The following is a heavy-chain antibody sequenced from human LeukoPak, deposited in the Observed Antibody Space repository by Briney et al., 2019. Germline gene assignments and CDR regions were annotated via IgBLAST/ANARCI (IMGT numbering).Heavy chain of an antibody. CDR3: AARIVVVPAATVGYFDY. V-gene: IGHV4-34*01. CDR2: INHSGST. D-gene: IGHD2-2*01. Sequence: SETLSLTCAVYGGSFSGYYWSWIRQPPGKGLEWIGEINHSGSTNYNPSLKSRVTISVDTSKNQFSLKLSSVTAADTAVYYCAARIVVVPAATVGYFDYWGQGPLVTVSS. CDR1: GGSFSGYY. J-gene: IGHJ4*02.